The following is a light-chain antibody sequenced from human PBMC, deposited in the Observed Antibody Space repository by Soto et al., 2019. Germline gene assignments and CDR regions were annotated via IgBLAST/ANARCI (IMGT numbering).Light chain of an antibody. V-gene: IGKV3-20*01. CDR3: QQYGRT. J-gene: IGKJ4*01. CDR1: QSVSGY. Sequence: EIVLTQSPGTLSLSPGDRATLSCRASQSVSGYLAWYQQQPGQAPRLLIYGASNRATGIPDRFSGSGSGTDFTLTISRLEPEDSAVYYCQQYGRTFGGGTKVEIK. CDR2: GAS.